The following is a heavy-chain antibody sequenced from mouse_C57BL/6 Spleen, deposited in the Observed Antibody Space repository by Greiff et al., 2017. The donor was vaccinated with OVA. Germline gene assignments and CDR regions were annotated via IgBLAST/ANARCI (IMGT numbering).Heavy chain of an antibody. CDR3: ARRGGLGPSDV. CDR1: GYTFTSYW. J-gene: IGHJ1*03. V-gene: IGHV1-61*01. CDR2: IYPSDSET. Sequence: QVQLKQPGAELVRPGSSVKLSCKASGYTFTSYWMDWVKQRPGQGLEWIGNIYPSDSETHYNQKFKDKATLTVDKSSSTAYMQLSSLTSEDSAVYYCARRGGLGPSDVWGTGTTVTVSS. D-gene: IGHD3-3*01.